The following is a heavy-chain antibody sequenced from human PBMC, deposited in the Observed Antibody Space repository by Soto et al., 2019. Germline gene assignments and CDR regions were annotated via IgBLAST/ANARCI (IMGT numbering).Heavy chain of an antibody. CDR2: IYSGGST. Sequence: PGGSLRLSCAASGFTVSSNYMSWVRQAPGKGLEWVSVIYSGGSTYYADSVKGRFTISRDNSKNTLYLQMNSLRAEDTAVYYCAREGDTTVKERDAFDIWGQGTMVTVSS. D-gene: IGHD4-17*01. CDR3: AREGDTTVKERDAFDI. V-gene: IGHV3-66*01. J-gene: IGHJ3*02. CDR1: GFTVSSNY.